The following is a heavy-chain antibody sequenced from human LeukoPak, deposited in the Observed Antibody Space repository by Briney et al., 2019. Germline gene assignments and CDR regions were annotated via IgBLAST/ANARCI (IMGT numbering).Heavy chain of an antibody. CDR2: ISAYNGNT. J-gene: IGHJ5*02. Sequence: ASVKVSCKASGYTFTSYGISWVRQAPGQGLEWMGWISAYNGNTNYAQKLQGRVTMTTDTSTSTAYMELRSLRSDDTAVYYCARGDFDWLLSVSNWFDPWGQGTLVTVSS. CDR1: GYTFTSYG. CDR3: ARGDFDWLLSVSNWFDP. V-gene: IGHV1-18*01. D-gene: IGHD3-9*01.